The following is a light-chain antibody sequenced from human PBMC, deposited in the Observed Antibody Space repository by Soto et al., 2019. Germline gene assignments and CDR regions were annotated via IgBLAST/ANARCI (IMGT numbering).Light chain of an antibody. CDR2: ETS. CDR3: LQDYNYPRT. Sequence: AIQMTQSPSSLSASVGDRVTISCRASQAFSNDLGWYQQKPGKAPLLLIYETSTLQSGVPSRFSGSRSGTDFTLTINSLQPEDFATYYCLQDYNYPRTFGQGTKVEVK. CDR1: QAFSND. J-gene: IGKJ1*01. V-gene: IGKV1-6*01.